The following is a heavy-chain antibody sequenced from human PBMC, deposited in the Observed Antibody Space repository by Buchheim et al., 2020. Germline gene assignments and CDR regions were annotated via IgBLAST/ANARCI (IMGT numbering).Heavy chain of an antibody. D-gene: IGHD4-17*01. CDR1: GFTFSSYA. CDR2: ISYDGSNK. J-gene: IGHJ4*02. V-gene: IGHV3-30*04. CDR3: ARDRYGDYVVNY. Sequence: QVQLVESGGGVVQPGRSLRLSCAASGFTFSSYAMHWVRQAPGKGLKWVAVISYDGSNKYYADSVKGRFTISRDNSKNKLYLQMNSLRAEDTAVYYCARDRYGDYVVNYWGQGTL.